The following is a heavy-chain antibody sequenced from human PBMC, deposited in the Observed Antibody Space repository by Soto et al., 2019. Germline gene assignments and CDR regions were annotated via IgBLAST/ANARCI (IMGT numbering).Heavy chain of an antibody. D-gene: IGHD3-10*01. CDR3: AKYGSGNYGAYALDI. CDR2: INQGGRVK. V-gene: IGHV3-7*01. J-gene: IGHJ3*02. CDR1: GFTFGSYW. Sequence: GGSLRLSCAASGFTFGSYWMSWVRQAPGKGLEWVANINQGGRVKNYVNSVKGRFSISRDDAERSHYLQMNSLRAEDTAVYYCAKYGSGNYGAYALDIWGQGTMVTVSS.